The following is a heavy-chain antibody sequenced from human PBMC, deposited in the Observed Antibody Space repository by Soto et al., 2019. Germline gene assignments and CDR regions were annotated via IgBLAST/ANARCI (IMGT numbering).Heavy chain of an antibody. CDR2: ISGSGGSK. CDR1: GFTFSSYA. J-gene: IGHJ4*02. CDR3: AKDSTAYSSSYDFDY. V-gene: IGHV3-23*01. D-gene: IGHD6-6*01. Sequence: EVQLLESGGGLVQPGGSLRLSCAASGFTFSSYAMSWVRQAPGKGLEWVSAISGSGGSKYYADSVKGRFTISRDNSKNTLYLQMNSLRAEDTAVYYCAKDSTAYSSSYDFDYWGQGTLVTVSS.